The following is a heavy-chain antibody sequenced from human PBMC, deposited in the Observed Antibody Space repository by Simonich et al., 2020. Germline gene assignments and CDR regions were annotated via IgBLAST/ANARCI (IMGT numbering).Heavy chain of an antibody. V-gene: IGHV1-2*02. D-gene: IGHD7-27*01. CDR2: SNPKRGGT. CDR1: GYTFTGYY. CDR3: ARSAGSTGDFDY. Sequence: QVQLVQSGAEVKKPGASVKVSCKASGYTFTGYYMHWVRQAPGQGLEWSGGSNPKRGGTNYAQNFQGRVTMTRDTSISTAYMELSRLRSDDTAVYYCARSAGSTGDFDYWGQGTLVTVSS. J-gene: IGHJ4*02.